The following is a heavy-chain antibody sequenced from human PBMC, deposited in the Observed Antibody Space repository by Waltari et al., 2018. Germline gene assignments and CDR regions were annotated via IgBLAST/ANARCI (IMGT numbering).Heavy chain of an antibody. CDR3: AKDLNYDFWSGPKDAFDV. Sequence: QVQLVESGGGVVQPGGSLRLSCAASGFTFSSYGMDWVRQAPGKGLEWVASLRYDGSKTYYADSVKGRFTISRDNSKNTLYLQMNSLRPEDTAVYYCAKDLNYDFWSGPKDAFDVWGQGTMVTVSS. D-gene: IGHD3-3*01. V-gene: IGHV3-30*02. CDR2: LRYDGSKT. CDR1: GFTFSSYG. J-gene: IGHJ3*01.